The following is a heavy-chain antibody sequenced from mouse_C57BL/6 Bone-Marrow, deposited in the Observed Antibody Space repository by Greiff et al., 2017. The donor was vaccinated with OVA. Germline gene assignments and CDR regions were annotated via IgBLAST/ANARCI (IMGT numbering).Heavy chain of an antibody. D-gene: IGHD2-4*01. J-gene: IGHJ2*01. CDR2: ISSGSSTI. CDR3: ARSDYDYFDY. Sequence: EVKVEESGGGLVKPGGSLKLSCAASGFTFSDYGMHWVRQAPEKGLEWVAYISSGSSTIYYADKVKGRFTISRDNAKNTLFLQMTSLRSEDTAMYYCARSDYDYFDYWGQGTTLTVSS. CDR1: GFTFSDYG. V-gene: IGHV5-17*01.